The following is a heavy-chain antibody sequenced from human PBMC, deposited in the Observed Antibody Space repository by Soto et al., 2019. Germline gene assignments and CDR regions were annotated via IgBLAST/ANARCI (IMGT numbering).Heavy chain of an antibody. CDR1: GGSISSSSYY. CDR3: AKNRGELRFNIVFDF. Sequence: PSETLSLTCTVSGGSISSSSYYWGWIRQPPGKGLEWIGSIYYSGSTYYNPSLKSRVTISVDTSKNQFSLKLSSVTAADTAVYKFAKNRGELRFNIVFDFGGKGKLVPVS. CDR2: IYYSGST. V-gene: IGHV4-39*01. J-gene: IGHJ3*01. D-gene: IGHD1-26*01.